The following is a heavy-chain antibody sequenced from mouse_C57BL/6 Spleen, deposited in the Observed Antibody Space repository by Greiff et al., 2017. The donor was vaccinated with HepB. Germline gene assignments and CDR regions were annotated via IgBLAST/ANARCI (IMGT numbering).Heavy chain of an antibody. CDR1: GYAFSSSW. V-gene: IGHV1-82*01. CDR2: IYPGDGDT. J-gene: IGHJ4*01. CDR3: ARNWDSYAMDY. Sequence: VQLQQSGPELVKPGASVKISCKASGYAFSSSWMNWVKQRPGKGLEWIGRIYPGDGDTNYNGKFKGKATLTADKSSSTAYMQLSSLTSEDSAVYFCARNWDSYAMDYWGQGTSVTVSS.